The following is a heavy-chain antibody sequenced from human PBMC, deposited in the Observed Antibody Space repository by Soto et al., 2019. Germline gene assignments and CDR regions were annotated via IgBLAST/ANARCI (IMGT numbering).Heavy chain of an antibody. J-gene: IGHJ4*02. D-gene: IGHD6-19*01. CDR2: IYYTGIT. V-gene: IGHV4-39*01. CDR1: GGSISSSSYY. Sequence: QLPLQESGPGLVKPSETLSLTCTVSGGSISSSSYYWGWIRQPPGKGLEWIGNIYYTGITHYNPSLKSRATISIDTSKNQFSLNLNSVTATDTAVYYCARPARQDTVAGNYWGQGTLVTVSS. CDR3: ARPARQDTVAGNY.